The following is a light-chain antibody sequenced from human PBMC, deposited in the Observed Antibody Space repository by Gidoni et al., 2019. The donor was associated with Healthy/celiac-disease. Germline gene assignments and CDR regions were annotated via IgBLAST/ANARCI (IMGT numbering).Light chain of an antibody. V-gene: IGLV3-21*02. CDR3: QVWDSSSDSGV. CDR2: DDR. J-gene: IGLJ3*02. CDR1: NIGSKS. Sequence: SSVLTQPPSVSVAPGQTARITCGGNNIGSKSVTWYQQKPGQAQLLVVYDDRDRPSGIPGRFSGSNSGNTATLTISRVEAGDEADYYCQVWDSSSDSGVFGGGTKLTVL.